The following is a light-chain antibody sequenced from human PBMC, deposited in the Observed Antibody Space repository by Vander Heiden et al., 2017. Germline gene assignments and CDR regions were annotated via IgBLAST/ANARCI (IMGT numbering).Light chain of an antibody. CDR1: QSVSSN. Sequence: ELVLTQPPATLSVSPGERATLSCRASQSVSSNLAWYQQKPGQAPRLLIYGASTRATGIPARFSGSGSGTEFTLTISSLQSEDFAVYYCQQRSNWPPITFGEGTQLEIK. J-gene: IGKJ5*01. CDR2: GAS. CDR3: QQRSNWPPIT. V-gene: IGKV3D-15*01.